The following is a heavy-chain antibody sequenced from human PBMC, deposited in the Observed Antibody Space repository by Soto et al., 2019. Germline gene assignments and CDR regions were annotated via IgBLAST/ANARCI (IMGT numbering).Heavy chain of an antibody. Sequence: EVQLVESGGGLVQPGRSLRLSCAASGFTFDDYAMHWVRQAPGKGLEWVSGISWNSGSIGYADSVKGRFTISRDNAKKSLYMKMNSLRSDDTALYYCAKDNVITVVRGVIGPYGSDFWGQGNLVNVSS. V-gene: IGHV3-9*01. J-gene: IGHJ4*02. CDR3: AKDNVITVVRGVIGPYGSDF. D-gene: IGHD3-10*01. CDR1: GFTFDDYA. CDR2: ISWNSGSI.